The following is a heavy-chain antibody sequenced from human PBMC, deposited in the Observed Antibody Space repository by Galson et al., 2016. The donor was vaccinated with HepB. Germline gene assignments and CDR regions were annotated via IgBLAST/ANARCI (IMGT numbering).Heavy chain of an antibody. D-gene: IGHD4-17*01. Sequence: SLRLSCAASGFIFSGYAMNWVRQAPGKGLEWVSAISGSGGSTYYADSVKGRFTISRDNSKNTLSLQMNSLRAEDTAVYYCANSQPYGQRTYDYYAMDVWGQGTTVTVSS. CDR3: ANSQPYGQRTYDYYAMDV. V-gene: IGHV3-23*01. J-gene: IGHJ6*02. CDR2: ISGSGGST. CDR1: GFIFSGYA.